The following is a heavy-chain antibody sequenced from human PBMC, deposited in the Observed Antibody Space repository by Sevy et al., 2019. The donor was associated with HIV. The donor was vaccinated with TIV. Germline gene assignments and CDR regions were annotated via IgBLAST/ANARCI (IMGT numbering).Heavy chain of an antibody. V-gene: IGHV3-23*01. CDR2: ISGSGGST. CDR1: GFTFSSYA. D-gene: IGHD5-18*01. J-gene: IGHJ4*02. Sequence: GGYLRLSCAASGFTFSSYAMSWVRQAPGKGLEWVSAISGSGGSTYYADSVKGRFTISRDNSKNTLYLQMNSLRAEDTAVYYCAKDAVYSYGLYYFDYWGQGTLVTISS. CDR3: AKDAVYSYGLYYFDY.